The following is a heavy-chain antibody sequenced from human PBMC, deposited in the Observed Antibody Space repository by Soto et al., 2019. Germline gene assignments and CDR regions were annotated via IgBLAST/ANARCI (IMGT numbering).Heavy chain of an antibody. CDR3: ARRDVVVVPAATAGYNWFDH. CDR2: INHIGST. CDR1: GGSFSGYY. V-gene: IGHV4-34*01. Sequence: TSETLSLTCAVYGGSFSGYYWSWIRQPPGKGLEWIGEINHIGSTNYNPSLKSRVTISVDTSKNQFSLKLSSVTAADKAVYFCARRDVVVVPAATAGYNWFDHWGQGTLVTVSS. J-gene: IGHJ5*02. D-gene: IGHD2-2*01.